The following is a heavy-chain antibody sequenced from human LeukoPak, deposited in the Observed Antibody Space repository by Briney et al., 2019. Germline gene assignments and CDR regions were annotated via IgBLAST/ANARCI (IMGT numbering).Heavy chain of an antibody. CDR1: GFTFSSSW. J-gene: IGHJ4*02. CDR3: ARGVNGDSDF. CDR2: INSDESTT. V-gene: IGHV3-74*01. D-gene: IGHD2-21*01. Sequence: GGSLRLSCAASGFTFSSSWMYWVRQAPGKGLVWVSGINSDESTTIYADSVKGRFTISRDNAKNTLYRQMNSLRAEDTAVYYCARGVNGDSDFWGQGTLVTVSS.